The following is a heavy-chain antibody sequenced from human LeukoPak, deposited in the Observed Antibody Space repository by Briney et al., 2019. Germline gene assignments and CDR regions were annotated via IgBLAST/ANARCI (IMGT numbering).Heavy chain of an antibody. CDR2: IKEDGSVK. D-gene: IGHD5-24*01. CDR3: ARRWKLSLDV. J-gene: IGHJ6*02. Sequence: GGSLRLSCAASGVTFSIYWMTWVRQAPGKGLEWVANIKEDGSVKYYVDSVKGRFTISRDNAKKSLYLQMNNLRGEDTAVYFCARRWKLSLDVWGQGTTVTVSS. V-gene: IGHV3-7*01. CDR1: GVTFSIYW.